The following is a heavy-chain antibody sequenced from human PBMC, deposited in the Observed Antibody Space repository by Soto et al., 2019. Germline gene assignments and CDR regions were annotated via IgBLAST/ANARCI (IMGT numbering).Heavy chain of an antibody. V-gene: IGHV3-23*01. Sequence: EVQLLESGGGLVQPGGSLRLSCAASGFTFSSYGMTWVRQAPGKGLEWVSFSSATGAGTYYADSVKGRFTISRDNSKNTLYLQMTRLRADDTADYYCAKDRRAGGNYGFYSDFWGQGALVIVSS. CDR2: SSATGAGT. CDR1: GFTFSSYG. D-gene: IGHD1-7*01. CDR3: AKDRRAGGNYGFYSDF. J-gene: IGHJ4*02.